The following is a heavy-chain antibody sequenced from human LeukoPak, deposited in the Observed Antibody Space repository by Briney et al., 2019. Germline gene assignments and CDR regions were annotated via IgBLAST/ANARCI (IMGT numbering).Heavy chain of an antibody. V-gene: IGHV3-74*01. Sequence: GGSLRLSCVGSGFSLSDYWMHWVRQTPGKGLMWVSRITSDGSTTWYADSVKGRFTVSRDNAKNTLFLEMNSLRDEDTAVYYCAGDYIWGRLFWGQGTLVTVSS. J-gene: IGHJ4*01. CDR3: AGDYIWGRLF. CDR1: GFSLSDYW. D-gene: IGHD3-16*01. CDR2: ITSDGSTT.